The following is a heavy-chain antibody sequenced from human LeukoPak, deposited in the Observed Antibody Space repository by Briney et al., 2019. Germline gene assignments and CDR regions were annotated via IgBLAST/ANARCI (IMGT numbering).Heavy chain of an antibody. D-gene: IGHD3-3*01. CDR1: GGSISSYY. Sequence: SETLSLTCTVSGGSISSYYWSWIRQPPGKGLEWIGYIYYSGSTNYNPSLKSRVTISVDTSKNQFSLKLSSVTAADTAVYYCARYSTIFGVVADALDIWGQGTMVTVSS. CDR2: IYYSGST. V-gene: IGHV4-59*01. J-gene: IGHJ3*02. CDR3: ARYSTIFGVVADALDI.